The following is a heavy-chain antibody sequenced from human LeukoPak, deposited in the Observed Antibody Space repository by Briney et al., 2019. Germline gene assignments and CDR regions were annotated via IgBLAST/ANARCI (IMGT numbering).Heavy chain of an antibody. Sequence: SETLSLTCTVSGGSISSYYWSWIRQPPGKGRDWIGYIYYSGSTNYNPSLKSRVTISVDTSKNQFSLKLSSVTAADTAVYYCARGSAVPAATDAFDIWGQGTMVTVSS. CDR2: IYYSGST. CDR3: ARGSAVPAATDAFDI. V-gene: IGHV4-59*01. CDR1: GGSISSYY. D-gene: IGHD2-2*01. J-gene: IGHJ3*02.